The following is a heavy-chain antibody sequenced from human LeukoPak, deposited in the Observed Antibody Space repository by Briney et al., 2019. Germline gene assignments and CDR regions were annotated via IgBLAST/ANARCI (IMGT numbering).Heavy chain of an antibody. CDR1: GFTFTSYT. D-gene: IGHD2-21*02. Sequence: GGSLRLSCAASGFTFTSYTMTWVRQAPGKGLEWVSSISGSGSSTYYADSVKSRFTISRDNSKNTVYVQMNTLKAEDTAMYFCARDPQYCGGDCSDGYWGQGTLVTVSS. V-gene: IGHV3-23*01. J-gene: IGHJ4*02. CDR2: ISGSGSST. CDR3: ARDPQYCGGDCSDGY.